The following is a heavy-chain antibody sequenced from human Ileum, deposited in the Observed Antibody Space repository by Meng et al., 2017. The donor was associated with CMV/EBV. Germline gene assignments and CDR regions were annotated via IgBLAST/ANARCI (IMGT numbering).Heavy chain of an antibody. V-gene: IGHV3-30-3*01. D-gene: IGHD3-3*01. CDR2: ISYDGSNK. CDR3: ARSGHWDYFDS. J-gene: IGHJ4*02. Sequence: SCAASGFTFSAYAMHWVRQAPGKGLEWVAVISYDGSNKYYADSVKGRFTISRDDSKNTLYLQMNSLKIEDTAVYYCARSGHWDYFDSWGQGTLVTVSS. CDR1: GFTFSAYA.